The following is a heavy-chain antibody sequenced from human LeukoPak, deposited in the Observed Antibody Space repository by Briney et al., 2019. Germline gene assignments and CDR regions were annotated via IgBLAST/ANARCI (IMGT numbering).Heavy chain of an antibody. Sequence: PGGSLRLSYAASGFTFSDYSMNWVRQAPGKGLEWISWIGISSGNTKYADSVKGRFTISGDNAKNSLYLQMNSLRVEDTAVYYCARDHNYAFDNWGQGTLVTVSS. D-gene: IGHD1-1*01. V-gene: IGHV3-11*06. CDR3: ARDHNYAFDN. CDR1: GFTFSDYS. CDR2: IGISSGNT. J-gene: IGHJ4*02.